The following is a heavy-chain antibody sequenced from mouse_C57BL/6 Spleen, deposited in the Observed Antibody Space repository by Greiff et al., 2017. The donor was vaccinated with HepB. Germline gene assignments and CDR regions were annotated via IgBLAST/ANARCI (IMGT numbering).Heavy chain of an antibody. CDR3: ARQKYDYPPYYAMDY. D-gene: IGHD2-4*01. V-gene: IGHV1-62-2*01. CDR2: FYPGSGSI. J-gene: IGHJ4*01. Sequence: VKLMESGAELVKPGASVKLSCKASGYTFTEYTIHWVKQRSGQGLEWIGWFYPGSGSIKYNEKFKDKATLTADKSSSTVYMELSRLTSEDSAVYFCARQKYDYPPYYAMDYWGQGTSVTVSS. CDR1: GYTFTEYT.